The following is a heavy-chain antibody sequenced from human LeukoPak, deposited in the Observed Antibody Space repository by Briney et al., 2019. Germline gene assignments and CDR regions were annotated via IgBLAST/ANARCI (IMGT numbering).Heavy chain of an antibody. CDR1: GYTFTSYG. V-gene: IGHV1-24*01. D-gene: IGHD3-16*02. J-gene: IGHJ5*02. CDR3: ATVQVKAGRYGYNWFDP. Sequence: EASVKVSCKAPGYTFTSYGISWVRRAPGKGLEWMGGFDPEDGETIYAQKFQGRVTMTEDTSTDTAYMELSSLRSEDTAVYYCATVQVKAGRYGYNWFDPWGQGTLVTASS. CDR2: FDPEDGET.